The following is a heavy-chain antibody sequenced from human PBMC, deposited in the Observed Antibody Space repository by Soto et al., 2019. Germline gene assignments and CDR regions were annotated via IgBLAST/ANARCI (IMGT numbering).Heavy chain of an antibody. D-gene: IGHD3-10*01. CDR3: ATSYGSGSQAFDH. J-gene: IGHJ4*02. CDR2: TIPILSMS. V-gene: IGHV1-69*02. CDR1: GDTFSSYT. Sequence: QVHLVQSGPELKKPGSSVRVSCKASGDTFSSYTINWVRQAPGLGLEWMGRTIPILSMSNYTLKFQGRLHMTADKSTSTAYMELSSLRSEDTAMYYCATSYGSGSQAFDHWGQGALVTVSS.